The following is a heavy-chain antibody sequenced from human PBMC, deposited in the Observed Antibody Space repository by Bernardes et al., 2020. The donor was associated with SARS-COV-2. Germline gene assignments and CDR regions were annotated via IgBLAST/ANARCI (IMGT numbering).Heavy chain of an antibody. CDR2: ISYDETNK. Sequence: LRLSCTVSGFSLNSYGMHWVRQAPGRGLAWVTHISYDETNKYYAESVRGRFSVSRDTSRNTVYLQMNSLKSEDTAIYYCTKDRDYADYVFDFWGQGTVVTVTT. CDR1: GFSLNSYG. J-gene: IGHJ4*02. CDR3: TKDRDYADYVFDF. D-gene: IGHD4-17*01. V-gene: IGHV3-30*18.